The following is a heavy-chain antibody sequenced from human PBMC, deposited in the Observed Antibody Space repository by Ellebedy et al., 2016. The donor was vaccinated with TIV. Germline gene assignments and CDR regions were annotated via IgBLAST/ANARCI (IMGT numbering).Heavy chain of an antibody. D-gene: IGHD3-10*01. J-gene: IGHJ5*02. V-gene: IGHV2-5*02. CDR3: AHRASGSYYKNLANWFDP. Sequence: SGPTLVKPTQTLTLTCTFSGFSLSTSGVGVGWIRQPPGKALEWLALIYWDDDKRYSPSLKSRLTITKDTSKNQVVLTMTNMDPVDTATYYCAHRASGSYYKNLANWFDPWGQGTLVTVSS. CDR1: GFSLSTSGVG. CDR2: IYWDDDK.